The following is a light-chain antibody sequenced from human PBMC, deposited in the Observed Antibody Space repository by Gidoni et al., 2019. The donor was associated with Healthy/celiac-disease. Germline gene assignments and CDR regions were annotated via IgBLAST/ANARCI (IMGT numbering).Light chain of an antibody. J-gene: IGKJ1*01. Sequence: EIVLTQSPATLSLSPGESATLSCRATQSVSSYLAWYQHKPGQAPRLLIYDASNRATGIPARFSGSGSGTDFTLTIGTLEPEDFAVYYCQHRGTFGQGTKVEIK. CDR2: DAS. V-gene: IGKV3-11*01. CDR1: QSVSSY. CDR3: QHRGT.